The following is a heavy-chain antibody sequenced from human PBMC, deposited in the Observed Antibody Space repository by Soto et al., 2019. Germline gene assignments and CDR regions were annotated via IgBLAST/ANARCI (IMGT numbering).Heavy chain of an antibody. CDR3: ARHVSTGAAGTGWFDP. D-gene: IGHD6-13*01. CDR2: IYPGDSDT. J-gene: IGHJ5*02. Sequence: PGESLKISCKGSGYSFTSYWIGWVRQMPGKGLEWMGIIYPGDSDTRYSPSFQGQVTISADKSISTAYLQWSSLKASDTAMYYCARHVSTGAAGTGWFDPWGQGTLVTVSS. V-gene: IGHV5-51*01. CDR1: GYSFTSYW.